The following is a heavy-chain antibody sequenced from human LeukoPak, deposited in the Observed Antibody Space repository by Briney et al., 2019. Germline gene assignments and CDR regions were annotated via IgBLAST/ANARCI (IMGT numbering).Heavy chain of an antibody. D-gene: IGHD6-13*01. Sequence: GGSLRLSCAASGFTFSSYAMTWVRQAPGKGLEWVSVISASGGSTYYADSVKGRFTISRDNSKNTLHLQMNSLRAEDTAVYYCARDQASSWYPIDYWGQGALVTVSS. CDR2: ISASGGST. V-gene: IGHV3-23*01. CDR3: ARDQASSWYPIDY. J-gene: IGHJ4*02. CDR1: GFTFSSYA.